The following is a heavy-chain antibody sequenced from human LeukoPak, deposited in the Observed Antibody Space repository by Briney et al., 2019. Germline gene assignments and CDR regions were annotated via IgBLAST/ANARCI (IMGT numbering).Heavy chain of an antibody. D-gene: IGHD3-22*01. CDR1: GGSFSGYY. V-gene: IGHV4-59*01. Sequence: SETLSLTCAVYGGSFSGYYWSWIRQPPGKGLEWIGYIYYSGSTNYNPSLKSRVTISVDTSKNQFSLKLSSVTAADTAVYYCARGEYYDSSGYQDYWGQGTLVTVSS. CDR3: ARGEYYDSSGYQDY. J-gene: IGHJ4*02. CDR2: IYYSGST.